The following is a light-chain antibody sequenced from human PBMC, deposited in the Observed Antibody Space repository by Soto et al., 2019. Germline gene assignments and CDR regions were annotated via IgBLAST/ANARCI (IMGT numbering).Light chain of an antibody. V-gene: IGLV1-47*01. Sequence: QSVLTQPPSASGTPGQRVTISCSGSSSNIESNFVYWYHQFPGTAPRLLIYRNNQRPSGVPDRFSGSKSGTSASLAISALRSEDEADYYCTVWDDSLRGRLFGGGTKVTVL. J-gene: IGLJ2*01. CDR2: RNN. CDR3: TVWDDSLRGRL. CDR1: SSNIESNF.